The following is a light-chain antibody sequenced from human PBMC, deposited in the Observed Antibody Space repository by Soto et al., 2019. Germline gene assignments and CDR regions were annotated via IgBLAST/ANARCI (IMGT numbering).Light chain of an antibody. CDR3: QQNLNTPLS. CDR1: QSVNTY. Sequence: DIQMTQSPSSLSASVGDRVTITCRASQSVNTYLNWYQQKPGRAPKLLIYAASTLQRGVPSTFSGSGSGTDFTLTISSLQPEDFATYYCQQNLNTPLSFGAGTKVEIK. V-gene: IGKV1-39*01. CDR2: AAS. J-gene: IGKJ3*01.